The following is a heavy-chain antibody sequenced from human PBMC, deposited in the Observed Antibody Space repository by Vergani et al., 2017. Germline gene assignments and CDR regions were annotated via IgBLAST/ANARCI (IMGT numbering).Heavy chain of an antibody. D-gene: IGHD6-19*01. CDR1: GYTFTGYY. CDR2: INPNSGGT. Sequence: QVQLVQSGAEVKKPGASVKVSCKASGYTFTGYYMHWVRQAPGQGLEWMGWINPNSGGTNYAQKLQGRVTMTTDTSTSTAYMELRSLRSDEPGVYYCARVRAVAGNGWFDPWGQGTLVTVSS. J-gene: IGHJ5*02. V-gene: IGHV1-2*02. CDR3: ARVRAVAGNGWFDP.